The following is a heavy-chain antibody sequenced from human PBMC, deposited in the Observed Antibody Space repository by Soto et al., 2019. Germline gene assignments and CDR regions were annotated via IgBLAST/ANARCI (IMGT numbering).Heavy chain of an antibody. V-gene: IGHV3-23*01. CDR1: GFTFNSYA. D-gene: IGHD6-19*01. Sequence: VQLLESGGGLVQPGGSLRLACEVSGFTFNSYAMSWVRQAPGKGLEWVAVISGTGVSSHYADAVKGRFTISRDNAKNTLNLEMNSLRAEDTAVYYCAKPRLVAGLIKYVDFASWGQGALVTVSS. CDR3: AKPRLVAGLIKYVDFAS. J-gene: IGHJ4*02. CDR2: ISGTGVSS.